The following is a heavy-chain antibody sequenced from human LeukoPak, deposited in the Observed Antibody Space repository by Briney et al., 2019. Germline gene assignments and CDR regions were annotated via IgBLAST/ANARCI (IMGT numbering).Heavy chain of an antibody. V-gene: IGHV7-4-1*02. CDR3: ARDLSMVGSWDPDYYYYYGMDV. D-gene: IGHD6-13*01. CDR1: GYTFTSYY. CDR2: INTNTGNP. J-gene: IGHJ6*02. Sequence: ASVKVSCKASGYTFTSYYMHWVRQAPGQGLEWMGWINTNTGNPTYAQGFTGRFVFSLDTSVSTAYLQISSLKAEDTAVYYCARDLSMVGSWDPDYYYYYGMDVWGQGTTVTVSS.